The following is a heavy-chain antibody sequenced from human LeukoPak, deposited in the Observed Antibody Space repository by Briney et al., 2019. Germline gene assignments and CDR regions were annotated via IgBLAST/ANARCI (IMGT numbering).Heavy chain of an antibody. CDR3: ARDDTIFGVVNPRNNAFDI. Sequence: SETLSLTCTVSGGSISSYYWSWIRQPPGKGLGWIGYIYYSGSTNYNPSLKSRVTISVDTSKNQFSLKPSSVTAADTAVYYCARDDTIFGVVNPRNNAFDIWGQGTMVTVSS. J-gene: IGHJ3*02. V-gene: IGHV4-59*01. CDR1: GGSISSYY. D-gene: IGHD3-3*01. CDR2: IYYSGST.